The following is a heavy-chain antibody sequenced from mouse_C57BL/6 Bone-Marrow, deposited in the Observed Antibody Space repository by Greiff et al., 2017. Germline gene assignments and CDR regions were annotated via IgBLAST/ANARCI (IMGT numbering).Heavy chain of an antibody. CDR2: IDPEDGET. CDR1: GFNIKDYY. Sequence: EVQLQQSGAELVKPGASVKLSCTASGFNIKDYYIHWVKQRTEQGLEWIGRIDPEDGETKYAPNFQDTATITADTSSNTAYLQPSSLTSEDTAVYYCTRSLIYYGTNYWGQGTTLTVSS. V-gene: IGHV14-2*01. J-gene: IGHJ2*01. D-gene: IGHD1-1*01. CDR3: TRSLIYYGTNY.